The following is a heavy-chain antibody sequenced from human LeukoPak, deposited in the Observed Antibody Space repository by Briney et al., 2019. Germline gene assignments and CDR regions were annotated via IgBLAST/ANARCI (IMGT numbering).Heavy chain of an antibody. CDR3: ARVATFLHYYGMDV. Sequence: GGSLRLSCAASGFTFSSYWMSWVRQAPGKGLEWVANIKQDGSEKYYVDSVKGRFTISRDNAKNSLYLQMNSLRAEDTAVYYCARVATFLHYYGMDVWGQGTTVTVSS. CDR2: IKQDGSEK. D-gene: IGHD5-12*01. V-gene: IGHV3-7*01. J-gene: IGHJ6*02. CDR1: GFTFSSYW.